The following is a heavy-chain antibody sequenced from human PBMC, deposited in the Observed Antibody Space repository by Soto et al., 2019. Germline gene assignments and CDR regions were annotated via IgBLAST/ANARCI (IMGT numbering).Heavy chain of an antibody. V-gene: IGHV4-31*03. J-gene: IGHJ5*02. CDR3: ASVRGYCSSTSCFWFDP. CDR2: IYYSGST. Sequence: LSLTCTVSGGSISSGGYYWSWIRQHPGKGLEWIGYIYYSGSTYYNPSLKSRVTISVDTSKNQFSLKLSSVTAADTAVYYCASVRGYCSSTSCFWFDPWGQGTLVTVSS. CDR1: GGSISSGGYY. D-gene: IGHD2-2*01.